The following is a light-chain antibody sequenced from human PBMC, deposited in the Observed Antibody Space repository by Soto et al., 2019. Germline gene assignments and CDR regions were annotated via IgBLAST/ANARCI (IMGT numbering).Light chain of an antibody. J-gene: IGKJ2*01. CDR2: AAT. CDR1: QSISRF. Sequence: DIQMTQSPTSLSASVGDTVTITCRASQSISRFLTWYQHKPGKAPKLLIYAATNLETGVPSRFSGSGSGTDFTLTIASLQAEDFATYYCQQTYSIPPFTFGQGTKVDIK. V-gene: IGKV1-39*01. CDR3: QQTYSIPPFT.